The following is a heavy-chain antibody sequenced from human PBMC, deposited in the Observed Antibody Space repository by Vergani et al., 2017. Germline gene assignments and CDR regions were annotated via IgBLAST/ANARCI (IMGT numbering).Heavy chain of an antibody. D-gene: IGHD3-9*01. CDR1: GGSISSSNW. J-gene: IGHJ6*02. CDR3: ARALKLRYSPFGDYYYYGMDV. Sequence: QVQLQESGPGLVKPPGTLSLTCAVSGGSISSSNWWSWVRQPPGKGRQWIGEIYHSGSTNYNPSLKSRVTISVDKSKNQFSLKLSSVTAADTAVYYCARALKLRYSPFGDYYYYGMDVWGQGTRVTVSS. CDR2: IYHSGST. V-gene: IGHV4-4*03.